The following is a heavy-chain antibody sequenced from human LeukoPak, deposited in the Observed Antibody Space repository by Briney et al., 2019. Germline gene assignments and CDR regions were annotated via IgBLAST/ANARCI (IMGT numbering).Heavy chain of an antibody. CDR1: GFTFSSYS. V-gene: IGHV3-48*04. Sequence: GGSLRLSCAASGFTFSSYSMNWVRQAPGKGLEWVSFISSSSSTIYYADSVKGRFTISRDNAKNSLYLQTNSLSAEDTAVYYCARDRGGSYSAIDYWGQGTLVTVSS. D-gene: IGHD1-26*01. J-gene: IGHJ4*02. CDR3: ARDRGGSYSAIDY. CDR2: ISSSSSTI.